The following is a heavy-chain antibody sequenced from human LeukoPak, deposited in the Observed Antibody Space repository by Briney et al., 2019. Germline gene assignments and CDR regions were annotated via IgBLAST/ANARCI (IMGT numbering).Heavy chain of an antibody. CDR1: GYTFTSYG. CDR2: ISAYNGNT. J-gene: IGHJ5*02. CDR3: AREQVQAGWSYDFWSGYQYNWFDP. D-gene: IGHD3-3*01. V-gene: IGHV1-18*01. Sequence: ASVKVSCKASGYTFTSYGISWVRQAPGQGLGRMGWISAYNGNTNYAQKLQGRVTMTTDTSKSTAYMELRSLRSDDTVVYYCAREQVQAGWSYDFWSGYQYNWFDPWGQGTLVTVSS.